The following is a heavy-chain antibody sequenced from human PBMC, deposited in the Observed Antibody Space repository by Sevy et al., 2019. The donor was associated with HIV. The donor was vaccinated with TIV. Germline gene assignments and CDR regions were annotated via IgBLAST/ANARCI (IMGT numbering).Heavy chain of an antibody. CDR1: GGTFSSYA. CDR2: IIPIFGTA. V-gene: IGHV1-69*06. Sequence: ASVKVSCKASGGTFSSYAISWVRQAPGQGLEWMGGIIPIFGTANYAQKFQGRDTITADKSTSTAYMELSSLRSEDTAVYYCARWAYYDSSGYYYRFDYWGQGTLVTVSS. CDR3: ARWAYYDSSGYYYRFDY. D-gene: IGHD3-22*01. J-gene: IGHJ4*02.